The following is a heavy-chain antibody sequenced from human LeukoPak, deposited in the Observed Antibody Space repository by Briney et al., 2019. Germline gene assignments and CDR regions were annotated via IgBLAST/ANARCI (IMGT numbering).Heavy chain of an antibody. Sequence: GGSLRLSCAASGFTFSNFWMHWVRQAPGKGLVWVSRINPDGSSTSYVDSVTGRFTISRDNAKNTLYLQMSSLTGEDTAVYYCARDHYGSNWFDPWGQGTLVTVSP. V-gene: IGHV3-74*01. CDR1: GFTFSNFW. D-gene: IGHD4-23*01. CDR3: ARDHYGSNWFDP. CDR2: INPDGSST. J-gene: IGHJ5*02.